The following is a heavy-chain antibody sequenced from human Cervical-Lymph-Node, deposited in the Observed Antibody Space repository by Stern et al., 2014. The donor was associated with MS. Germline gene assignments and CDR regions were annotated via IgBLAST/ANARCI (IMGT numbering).Heavy chain of an antibody. CDR1: AGTFSTYE. Sequence: QEQLVQSGAEVKKPGSSVKVSCRSSAGTFSTYEITWVRQAPGQGLEWMGKIVPFVGPEIYAQKFQGGVTIAADESTNTADMELSGLGSEDTAVYYCARGEGYSSRWYEVQSWGQGTLVTVSS. CDR3: ARGEGYSSRWYEVQS. V-gene: IGHV1-69*18. J-gene: IGHJ1*01. D-gene: IGHD6-13*01. CDR2: IVPFVGPE.